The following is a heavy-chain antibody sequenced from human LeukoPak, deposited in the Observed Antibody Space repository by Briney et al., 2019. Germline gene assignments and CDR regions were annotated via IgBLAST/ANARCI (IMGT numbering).Heavy chain of an antibody. CDR1: GGSFSGYY. V-gene: IGHV4-34*01. CDR2: INHSGST. CDR3: AGYMVRGVISYYYYGMDV. D-gene: IGHD3-10*01. Sequence: SETLSLTCAVYGGSFSGYYWSWIRQPPGKGLEWIGEINHSGSTNYNPSLKSRVTISVDTSKNQFSLKLSSVTAADTAVYYCAGYMVRGVISYYYYGMDVWGQGTTVTVSS. J-gene: IGHJ6*02.